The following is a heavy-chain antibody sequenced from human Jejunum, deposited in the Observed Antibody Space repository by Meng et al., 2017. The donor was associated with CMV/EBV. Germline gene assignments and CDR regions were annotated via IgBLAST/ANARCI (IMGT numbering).Heavy chain of an antibody. Sequence: GPGLGRPSETLSLHCSVSGGYISSYYWSWLRQPAGKGLEWIGRIYPNGNTNYNPSLKSRVTMSIDTSKNQFSLKLTSVTAADTAVYYCARDAPPNNYGWFDPWGQGTLVTVSS. V-gene: IGHV4-4*07. J-gene: IGHJ5*02. CDR2: IYPNGNT. CDR1: GGYISSYY. D-gene: IGHD5-18*01. CDR3: ARDAPPNNYGWFDP.